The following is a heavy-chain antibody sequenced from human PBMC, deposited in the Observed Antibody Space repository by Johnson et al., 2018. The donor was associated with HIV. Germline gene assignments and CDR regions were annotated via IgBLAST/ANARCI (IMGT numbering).Heavy chain of an antibody. CDR1: GFTVSSNY. CDR2: MSGGGGSA. V-gene: IGHV3-23*04. Sequence: VQLVESGGGVVQPGRSLRLSCAASGFTVSSNYMSWVRQAPGKGLEWVSSMSGGGGSAYYSDSVKGRFTISRNTSKNTVDLQMNSLRDVDTAVYYCARLRRQKGGGAFDVWGQGTLVTVSS. J-gene: IGHJ3*01. D-gene: IGHD4-17*01. CDR3: ARLRRQKGGGAFDV.